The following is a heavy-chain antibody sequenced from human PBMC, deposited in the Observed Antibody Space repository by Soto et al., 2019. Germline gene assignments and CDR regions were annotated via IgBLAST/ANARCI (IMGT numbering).Heavy chain of an antibody. J-gene: IGHJ4*02. V-gene: IGHV4-59*11. CDR3: TRANWYSEY. CDR2: IYYNGNT. Sequence: QVQLQESGPGLVKPSETLSLTCSVSGGSISNHYWSWIRQPPGKGLEWIGYIYYNGNTNYNPSLKSRVTMSVDTSRNQMSLKLTTVTAADTGVYYCTRANWYSEYWGQGTLVTVSS. D-gene: IGHD7-27*01. CDR1: GGSISNHY.